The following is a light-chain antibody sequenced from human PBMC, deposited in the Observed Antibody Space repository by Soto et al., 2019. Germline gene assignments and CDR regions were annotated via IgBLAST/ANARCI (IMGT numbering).Light chain of an antibody. J-gene: IGKJ5*01. Sequence: EIVMTQSPVTLSVSPGERVTLSCRASQSVSSNLAWYQQKSGQAPRLLIYGASTRVTGIPARFSGSGSGTEFTLTISSLQSEDFAIYYCQQYNNLPPVTFGQGTRLEIK. V-gene: IGKV3-15*01. CDR3: QQYNNLPPVT. CDR2: GAS. CDR1: QSVSSN.